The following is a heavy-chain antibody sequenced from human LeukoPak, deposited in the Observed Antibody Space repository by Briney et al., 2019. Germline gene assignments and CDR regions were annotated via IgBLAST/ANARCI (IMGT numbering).Heavy chain of an antibody. V-gene: IGHV4-59*01. Sequence: SETLSLTCTVSGGSISNYYWSWIRQPPGKGLEWIGYIYYSGSTNYNPSLKSRVTISVDTSKNQFSLKLSSVTAADTAVYYCARGGYGSGSYYYYWGQGTLVTVSS. D-gene: IGHD3-10*01. J-gene: IGHJ4*02. CDR1: GGSISNYY. CDR2: IYYSGST. CDR3: ARGGYGSGSYYYY.